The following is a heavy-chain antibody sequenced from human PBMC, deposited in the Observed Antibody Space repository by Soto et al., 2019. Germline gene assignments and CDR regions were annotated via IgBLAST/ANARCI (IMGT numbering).Heavy chain of an antibody. V-gene: IGHV1-18*01. Sequence: WVRQAPGQGLEWMGWISGYNGNTNYAERLQGRVTMTTDTSTSTAYMELRSLRYDDTAVYYCAREGQLGYWGQGTPVTVS. D-gene: IGHD6-6*01. J-gene: IGHJ4*02. CDR3: AREGQLGY. CDR2: ISGYNGNT.